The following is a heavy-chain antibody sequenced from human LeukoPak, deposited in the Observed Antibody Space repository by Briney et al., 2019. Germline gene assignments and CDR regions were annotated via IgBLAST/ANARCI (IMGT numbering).Heavy chain of an antibody. Sequence: ASVKVSCKASGYTFTGYYMHWVRQAPGQGLEWMGWINPNSGGTNYAQKFQGRVTMTRDTSISTAYMELSRLRSDDTAVYYCARVPYSGYDLSHLLDYWGQGTLVTVSS. CDR1: GYTFTGYY. V-gene: IGHV1-2*02. D-gene: IGHD5-12*01. CDR3: ARVPYSGYDLSHLLDY. J-gene: IGHJ4*02. CDR2: INPNSGGT.